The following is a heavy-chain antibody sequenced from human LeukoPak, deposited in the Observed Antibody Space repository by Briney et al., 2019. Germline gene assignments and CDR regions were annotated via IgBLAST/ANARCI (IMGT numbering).Heavy chain of an antibody. CDR2: IDPSDSYT. CDR3: ARQYSGYDYYFDY. D-gene: IGHD5-12*01. Sequence: GESLKISCKGSGFTFTNCWISWVRQMPGKRLEWMGRIDPSDSYTSYNPSFRGHITISADKSSSTAYLHWSSLKASDTAMYFCARQYSGYDYYFDYWGQGILVTVSS. J-gene: IGHJ4*02. CDR1: GFTFTNCW. V-gene: IGHV5-10-1*01.